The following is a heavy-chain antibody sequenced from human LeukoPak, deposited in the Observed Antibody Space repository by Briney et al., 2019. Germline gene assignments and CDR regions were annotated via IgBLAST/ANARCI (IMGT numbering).Heavy chain of an antibody. Sequence: PSETLSLTCTVSGGSISSSSYYWGWIRQPPGKGLEWIGSIYYSGSTYYNPSLKSRVTISVDTSKNQFSLKLSSVTAADTAVYYCARLRMVRGVSSYYDSSGYYGHFDYWGQGTLVTVSS. CDR3: ARLRMVRGVSSYYDSSGYYGHFDY. CDR1: GGSISSSSYY. D-gene: IGHD3-22*01. CDR2: IYYSGST. V-gene: IGHV4-39*07. J-gene: IGHJ4*02.